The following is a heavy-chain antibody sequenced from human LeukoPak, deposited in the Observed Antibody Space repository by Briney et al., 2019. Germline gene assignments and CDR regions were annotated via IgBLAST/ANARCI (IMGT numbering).Heavy chain of an antibody. V-gene: IGHV3-23*01. Sequence: HTGGSLRLSCAASGFTFSDYGMSWVRQAPGKGLEWVSSISSTGGTTYYADSVKGRFTVSRDNSKNTLYLQMNDLRPEDTAKYYCAKRNTMIRGGPCFDHWGQGLLVTVSS. CDR3: AKRNTMIRGGPCFDH. D-gene: IGHD3-10*01. CDR1: GFTFSDYG. CDR2: ISSTGGTT. J-gene: IGHJ4*02.